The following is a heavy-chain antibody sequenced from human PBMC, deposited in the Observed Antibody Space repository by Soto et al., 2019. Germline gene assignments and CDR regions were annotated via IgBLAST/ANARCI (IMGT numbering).Heavy chain of an antibody. CDR3: ARDREDCISTSCYSYYGMDV. CDR1: GGTFSSYA. J-gene: IGHJ6*02. Sequence: QVQLVQSGAEVKKPGSSVKVSCKASGGTFSSYAISWVRQAPGQGLEWMGGIIPIFGTANYAQKVQGRVTITADESTSTAYMELSSLRSEDTAVYYCARDREDCISTSCYSYYGMDVWGQGTTVTVSS. D-gene: IGHD2-2*02. CDR2: IIPIFGTA. V-gene: IGHV1-69*12.